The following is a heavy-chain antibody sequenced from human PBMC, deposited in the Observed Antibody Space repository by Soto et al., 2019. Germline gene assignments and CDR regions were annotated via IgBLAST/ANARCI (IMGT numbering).Heavy chain of an antibody. CDR2: ISYDGSNK. CDR1: GFTFSSYA. V-gene: IGHV3-30-3*01. D-gene: IGHD6-19*01. CDR3: ARDLVPLAVAGYYYYYGMDV. J-gene: IGHJ6*02. Sequence: PGGSLRLSCAASGFTFSSYAMHWVRQAPGKGLEWVAVISYDGSNKYYADSVKGRFTISRDNSKNTLYLQMNSLRAEDTAVYYCARDLVPLAVAGYYYYYGMDVWGQGTTVTVSS.